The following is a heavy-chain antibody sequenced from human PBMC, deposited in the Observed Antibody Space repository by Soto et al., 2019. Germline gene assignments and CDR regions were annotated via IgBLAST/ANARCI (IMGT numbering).Heavy chain of an antibody. CDR3: ARDNSSSWIDY. V-gene: IGHV3-33*01. D-gene: IGHD6-13*01. CDR1: GFTFSSYG. J-gene: IGHJ4*02. Sequence: QVQLVESGGGVVQPGRSLRLSCAASGFTFSSYGMHWVRQAPGKGLEWVAVIWYDGSNKYYADSVKGRFTISRDNSKNTLYLQMNSLRAEDTAVYYCARDNSSSWIDYWGQGTLVTVSS. CDR2: IWYDGSNK.